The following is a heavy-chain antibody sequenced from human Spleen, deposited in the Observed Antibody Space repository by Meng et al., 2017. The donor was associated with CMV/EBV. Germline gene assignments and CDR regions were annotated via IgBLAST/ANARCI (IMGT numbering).Heavy chain of an antibody. Sequence: ASRFTFDDYGMSWVRQAPGKGLEWVSGINWNGGSTDYADSVKGRFTISRDNARNSLYLQMNSLRAEDTALYFCARGGGSTSRLDFDYWGRGTLVTVSS. CDR3: ARGGGSTSRLDFDY. CDR2: INWNGGST. J-gene: IGHJ4*02. D-gene: IGHD2-2*01. CDR1: RFTFDDYG. V-gene: IGHV3-20*03.